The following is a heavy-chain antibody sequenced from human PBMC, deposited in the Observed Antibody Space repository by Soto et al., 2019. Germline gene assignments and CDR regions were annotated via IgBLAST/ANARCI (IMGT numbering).Heavy chain of an antibody. V-gene: IGHV3-48*02. CDR2: IRDSGYTI. J-gene: IGHJ5*02. CDR1: GFTFSGYS. D-gene: IGHD1-1*01. Sequence: PGGSLRLACAASGFTFSGYSMNWVRQAPGKGLEWISYIRDSGYTIYYADSVKGRFTISRDNAKNSLYLQMISLRDEDTVVYFCARRLEPYDAGPFAPWGQGTLVTVSS. CDR3: ARRLEPYDAGPFAP.